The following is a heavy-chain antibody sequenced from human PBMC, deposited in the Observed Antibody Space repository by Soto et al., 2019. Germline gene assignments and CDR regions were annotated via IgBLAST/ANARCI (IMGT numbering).Heavy chain of an antibody. CDR1: GGTFSSYT. CDR3: ARTPIVVVPAAMLDRRAGGLGAFDP. J-gene: IGHJ5*02. CDR2: IIPIRGIA. Sequence: QVQLVQSGAEVKKPGSSVKVSCKASGGTFSSYTISWVRQAPGQGLEWMGRIIPIRGIANYAQKFQGRVTITADKSTSAAYMELSSLRSEDTAVYYCARTPIVVVPAAMLDRRAGGLGAFDPWGQGTLVTVSS. V-gene: IGHV1-69*02. D-gene: IGHD2-2*01.